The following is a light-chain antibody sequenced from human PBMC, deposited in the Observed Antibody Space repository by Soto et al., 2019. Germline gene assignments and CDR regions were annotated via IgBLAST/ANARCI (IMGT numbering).Light chain of an antibody. CDR1: GSDFGRYNR. V-gene: IGLV2-18*02. J-gene: IGLJ3*02. Sequence: QSVLTQPPSVSGSPGQSVTISCIGTGSDFGRYNRVSWYQHTPGTAPQLLIYEVTNRPSGVPDRFSGSRSGNTASLTISGLQAEDDADYYCSSFTTSDTWVLGGGTKLTVL. CDR2: EVT. CDR3: SSFTTSDTWV.